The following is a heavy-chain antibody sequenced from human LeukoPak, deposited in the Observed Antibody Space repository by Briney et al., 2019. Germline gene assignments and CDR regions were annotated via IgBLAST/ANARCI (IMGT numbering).Heavy chain of an antibody. CDR3: AVEHDSSGYYYWGGYYFDY. V-gene: IGHV3-23*01. Sequence: GGSLRLSCAASGFTFSSYAMSWVRQAPGKGLEWVSAISGSGGSTYYADSVKGRFTISRDNSKNTLYLQMNSLRAEDTAVYYCAVEHDSSGYYYWGGYYFDYWGQGTLVTVSS. CDR2: ISGSGGST. J-gene: IGHJ4*02. D-gene: IGHD3-22*01. CDR1: GFTFSSYA.